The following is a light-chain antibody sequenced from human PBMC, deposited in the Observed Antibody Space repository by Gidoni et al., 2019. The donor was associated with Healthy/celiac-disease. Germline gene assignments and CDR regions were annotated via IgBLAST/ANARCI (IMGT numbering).Light chain of an antibody. J-gene: IGKJ2*01. CDR1: QSISSY. Sequence: DIQMTQCPSSLSASVGDRVTITCRASQSISSYLNWYQQKPGKAPKLLIYAASSLQSGVPSRFSGSGSGTDFTLTISSLQPEDFATDYCQQSYSTPPYTFGQGTKLEIK. CDR2: AAS. CDR3: QQSYSTPPYT. V-gene: IGKV1-39*01.